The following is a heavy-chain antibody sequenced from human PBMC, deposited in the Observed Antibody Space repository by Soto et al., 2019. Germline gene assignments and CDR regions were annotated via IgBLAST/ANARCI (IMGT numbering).Heavy chain of an antibody. J-gene: IGHJ4*02. V-gene: IGHV3-66*01. D-gene: IGHD3-10*01. CDR3: ARDRGTMVRGVTPDFDY. Sequence: GGSLRLSCAASGFTVSSNYMSWVRQAPGKGLEWVSVIYSGGSTYYADSVKGRFTISRDNSKNTLYLQMNSLRAEDTAVYYCARDRGTMVRGVTPDFDYWGQGTLVTVSS. CDR1: GFTVSSNY. CDR2: IYSGGST.